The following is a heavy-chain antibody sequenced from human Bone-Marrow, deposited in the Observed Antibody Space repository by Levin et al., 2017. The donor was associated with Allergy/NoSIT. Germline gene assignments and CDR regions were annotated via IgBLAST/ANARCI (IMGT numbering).Heavy chain of an antibody. CDR1: GGSFSGYY. CDR2: VNHSGST. J-gene: IGHJ4*02. Sequence: SQTLSLTCAVYGGSFSGYYWSWIRQPPGKGLEWIGEVNHSGSTNYNPSLKSRVIISVDASKNQFSLKLRSVTAADTAVYYCVRGLTVGVWGTYRYMGDYWGQGTLVTVSS. V-gene: IGHV4-34*01. D-gene: IGHD3-16*02. CDR3: VRGLTVGVWGTYRYMGDY.